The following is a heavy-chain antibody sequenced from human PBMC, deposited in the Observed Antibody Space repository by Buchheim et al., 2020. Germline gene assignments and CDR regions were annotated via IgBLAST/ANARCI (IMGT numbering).Heavy chain of an antibody. CDR1: GGSISNSSYY. CDR2: IYYSGST. V-gene: IGHV4-39*07. J-gene: IGHJ3*02. Sequence: QLQLQESGPGLVKPSETLSLTCTVSGGSISNSSYYWGWIRQLPGKGLEWIGSIYYSGSTYYNPSLKSRVTISVDTSKNQFSLKLSSVTAADTAVYYCARAPIWCSSTSCYPVDAFDIWGQGT. CDR3: ARAPIWCSSTSCYPVDAFDI. D-gene: IGHD2-2*01.